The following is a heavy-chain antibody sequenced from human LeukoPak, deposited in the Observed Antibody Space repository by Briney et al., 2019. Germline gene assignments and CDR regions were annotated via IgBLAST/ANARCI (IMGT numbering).Heavy chain of an antibody. Sequence: GASVKVSCKASDYTFTSHGISWLRQAPGQGLEWMGWISTYNGNTNYAQKFQGRVTMTTDTSTSTAYMEVRSLISDDTAVYYCATTMVRGVIMNYWGQGTLVTVSS. CDR1: DYTFTSHG. D-gene: IGHD3-10*01. CDR2: ISTYNGNT. J-gene: IGHJ4*02. CDR3: ATTMVRGVIMNY. V-gene: IGHV1-18*01.